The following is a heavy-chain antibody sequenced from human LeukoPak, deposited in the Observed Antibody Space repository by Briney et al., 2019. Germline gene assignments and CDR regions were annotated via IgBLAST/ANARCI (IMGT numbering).Heavy chain of an antibody. Sequence: SETLSLTCAVSGGSISSNNWWWSWVRQPPGKGLEWIGEIYHSGSTNYNPSLKSRVTISVDKSKNQFSLKLSSVTAADTAMYYCARSAGSWSTSRYFDSWGQGTLVTVSS. CDR2: IYHSGST. J-gene: IGHJ4*02. V-gene: IGHV4-4*02. CDR1: GGSISSNNW. D-gene: IGHD3-10*01. CDR3: ARSAGSWSTSRYFDS.